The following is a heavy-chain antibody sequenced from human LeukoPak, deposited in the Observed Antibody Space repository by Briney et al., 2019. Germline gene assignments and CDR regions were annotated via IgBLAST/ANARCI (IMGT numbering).Heavy chain of an antibody. J-gene: IGHJ4*02. CDR2: VNPSGGST. CDR3: ARDAF. Sequence: ASVKVSCKTSGYSFTSFYIRWVRQAPGQGLEWMGMVNPSGGSTISAQKFQDRVNMTTDTSTRTVYMEMTGLTSDDTGIYYCARDAFWGQGTQVTVSS. CDR1: GYSFTSFY. D-gene: IGHD3-3*02. V-gene: IGHV1-46*01.